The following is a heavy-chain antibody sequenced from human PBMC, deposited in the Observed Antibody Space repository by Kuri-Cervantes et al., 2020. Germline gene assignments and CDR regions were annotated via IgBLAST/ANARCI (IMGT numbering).Heavy chain of an antibody. V-gene: IGHV3-74*01. CDR2: IKPDEVTT. Sequence: GESLKISCEASGFSFSNYWIHWVRQAPGKGLVWVSRIKPDEVTTTYADSVKGRFTISRDNRKNSLFLQMNSLRTEDTALYFCAKDKGLRVALDNWGQGTLVTVSS. D-gene: IGHD2-15*01. CDR3: AKDKGLRVALDN. J-gene: IGHJ4*02. CDR1: GFSFSNYW.